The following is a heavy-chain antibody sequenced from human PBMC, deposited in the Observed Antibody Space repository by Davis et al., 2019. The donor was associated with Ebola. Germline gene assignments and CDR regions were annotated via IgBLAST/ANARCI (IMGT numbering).Heavy chain of an antibody. CDR3: ARGRVNKVAYYYYDMDV. V-gene: IGHV1-2*06. CDR2: INPNSGGT. D-gene: IGHD2-21*01. J-gene: IGHJ6*02. CDR1: AYTFTGYY. Sequence: ASVQVSSKASAYTFTGYYMHGVRLAPGQGREWMGRINPNSGGTNYAQKFQGRVTMTRDTSISTAYMELSRLRSEDTAVYYCARGRVNKVAYYYYDMDVWGQGTTVTVSS.